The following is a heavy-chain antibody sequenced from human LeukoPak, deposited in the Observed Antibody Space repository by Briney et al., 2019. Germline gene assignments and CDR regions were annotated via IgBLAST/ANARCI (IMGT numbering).Heavy chain of an antibody. CDR2: ISGYNGNR. CDR3: ARDGRYNLNYADY. CDR1: GYTFTTYG. V-gene: IGHV1-18*01. D-gene: IGHD1-20*01. J-gene: IGHJ4*02. Sequence: ASVKVSCKASGYTFTTYGISWVRQAPGQGLEWMGWISGYNGNRNNAQKLQGRVTMTTGTSTSTAYMELRSLRSDDTAVYYCARDGRYNLNYADYWGQGTLVTVSS.